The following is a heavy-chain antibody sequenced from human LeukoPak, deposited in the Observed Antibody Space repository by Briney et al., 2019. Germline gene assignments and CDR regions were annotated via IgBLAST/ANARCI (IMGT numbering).Heavy chain of an antibody. CDR2: INHSGST. Sequence: SETLSLTCAVYGGSFSGYYWSWIRHPPGKGLEWIGEINHSGSTNYNPSHKSRVTISVDTSKNQFSLKLSSVTAADTAVYYCARLASGCSSTSCYRAYYYCYMDVWGKGTTVTVSS. V-gene: IGHV4-34*01. CDR3: ARLASGCSSTSCYRAYYYCYMDV. D-gene: IGHD2-2*01. CDR1: GGSFSGYY. J-gene: IGHJ6*03.